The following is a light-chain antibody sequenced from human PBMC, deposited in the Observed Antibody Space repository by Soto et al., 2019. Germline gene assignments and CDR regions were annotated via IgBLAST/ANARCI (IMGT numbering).Light chain of an antibody. Sequence: QAVVTQPLSVSASPGQRVTISCSGGSSNIGSNTVAWYQHLPGTAPPRLIFTAGQRPSGVPGRFSGSKSGTSAFLAISGLQSEDEGDYYCSAWDNSLNGYVFGPGTKLTVL. CDR3: SAWDNSLNGYV. V-gene: IGLV1-44*01. J-gene: IGLJ1*01. CDR1: SSNIGSNT. CDR2: TAG.